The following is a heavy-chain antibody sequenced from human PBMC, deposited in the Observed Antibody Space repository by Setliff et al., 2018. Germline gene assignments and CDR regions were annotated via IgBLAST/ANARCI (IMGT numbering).Heavy chain of an antibody. CDR2: IYHSGST. D-gene: IGHD5-12*01. Sequence: TSETLSLTCTVSGYSISSGYYWGWIRQPPGKGLEWIGSIYHSGSTYYNPSLKSRVTISVDTSKNQFSLKLSSVTAADTAVYYCASGDGYNYAFDIWGQGTMVTVSS. V-gene: IGHV4-38-2*02. CDR3: ASGDGYNYAFDI. CDR1: GYSISSGYY. J-gene: IGHJ3*02.